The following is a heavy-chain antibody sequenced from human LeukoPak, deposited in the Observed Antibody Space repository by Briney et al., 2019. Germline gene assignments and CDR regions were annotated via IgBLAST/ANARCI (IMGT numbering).Heavy chain of an antibody. CDR2: INSDASSR. V-gene: IGHV3-74*01. CDR1: GFTFSSYW. J-gene: IGHJ4*02. Sequence: GGSLRLSCAASGFTFSSYWMHWVRQAPGKGLVWVSRINSDASSRSYADSVKGRFTISRDNAKNTLYLQMNTVRGEDTAVYYCARASSASWHYFDDWGQGTLVTVSS. CDR3: ARASSASWHYFDD. D-gene: IGHD2-2*01.